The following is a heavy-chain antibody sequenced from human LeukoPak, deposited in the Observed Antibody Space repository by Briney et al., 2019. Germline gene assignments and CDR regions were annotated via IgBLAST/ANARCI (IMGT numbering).Heavy chain of an antibody. D-gene: IGHD3-3*01. CDR1: GYTFTSYG. CDR2: ISAYNGNT. V-gene: IGHV1-18*01. J-gene: IGHJ4*02. Sequence: ASVKVSCKASGYTFTSYGISWVRQAPGQGLEWMGWISAYNGNTNYAQKLQGRVTMTTDRSTSTAYMELRSLRSDDTAVYYCARGAMEYDFWSGYYTSFDYGGQGTLVTVSS. CDR3: ARGAMEYDFWSGYYTSFDY.